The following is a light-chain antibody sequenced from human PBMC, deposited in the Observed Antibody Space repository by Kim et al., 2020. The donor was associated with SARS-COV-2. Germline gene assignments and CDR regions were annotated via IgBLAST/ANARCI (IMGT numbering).Light chain of an antibody. CDR3: QQYNYWPVT. CDR2: AAS. V-gene: IGKV3-15*01. Sequence: VSPGDRATPSCRASQSVNSNLAWYRQKPGQAPRLLIYAASTRATGVPARFSGSGSGTEFTLTISSLQSEDFAVYYCQQYNYWPVTFGQGTRVEIK. CDR1: QSVNSN. J-gene: IGKJ5*01.